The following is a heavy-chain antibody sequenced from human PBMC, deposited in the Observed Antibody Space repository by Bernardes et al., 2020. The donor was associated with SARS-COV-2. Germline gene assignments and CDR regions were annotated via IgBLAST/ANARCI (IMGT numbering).Heavy chain of an antibody. Sequence: SLRLSFAASGFTFSVYWMHWVRQAPGKGLVWVSRINTDGSTTIYADSVKGRFTISRDNAKNTLYLQMSSLRAEDTAVYYCARESSGAMTHFDYWGQGTLVTVSS. CDR3: ARESSGAMTHFDY. CDR1: GFTFSVYW. CDR2: INTDGSTT. V-gene: IGHV3-74*01. J-gene: IGHJ4*02. D-gene: IGHD1-26*01.